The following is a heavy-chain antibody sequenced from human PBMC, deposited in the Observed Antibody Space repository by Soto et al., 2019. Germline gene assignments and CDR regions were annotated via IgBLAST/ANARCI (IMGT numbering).Heavy chain of an antibody. CDR1: GFTFSNYL. V-gene: IGHV3-7*01. D-gene: IGHD1-26*01. CDR2: IKEDGSEK. Sequence: GGSLRLSCEASGFTFSNYLMTWVRQAPGKGLEWVANIKEDGSEKYYVDSVKGRFPISRDNAQNSLYLQMNSLRAEDTAVYYCARTNSGSYFERDYWGQGTLVTVSS. CDR3: ARTNSGSYFERDY. J-gene: IGHJ4*02.